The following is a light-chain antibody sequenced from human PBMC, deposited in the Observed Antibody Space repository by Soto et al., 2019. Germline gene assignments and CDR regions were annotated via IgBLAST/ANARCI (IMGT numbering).Light chain of an antibody. V-gene: IGKV3-20*01. CDR1: QSVSSNY. CDR3: QQYDTSPRT. Sequence: EVMLTQSPGTLSLSPGEIATLSCRASQSVSSNYLAWYQQKSGQAPRLLIYGASNRATGIPDRFSVSGSVTDFTLTIRRLEPEDFAVYYCQQYDTSPRTFGQGTKVEFK. CDR2: GAS. J-gene: IGKJ1*01.